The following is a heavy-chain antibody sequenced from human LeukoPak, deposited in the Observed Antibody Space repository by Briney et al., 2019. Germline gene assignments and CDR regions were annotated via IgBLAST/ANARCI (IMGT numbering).Heavy chain of an antibody. CDR2: IKQDGSEK. D-gene: IGHD3-10*01. CDR1: GFTFSSYW. Sequence: GGSLRLSCAASGFTFSSYWMSWVRQAPGKGLEWVANIKQDGSEKYYVDSVKGRFTISRDNAKNSLYLQMNSLRAEDTALYYCAKDRAYYYGSGPLDYWGQGTLVTVSS. CDR3: AKDRAYYYGSGPLDY. V-gene: IGHV3-7*03. J-gene: IGHJ4*02.